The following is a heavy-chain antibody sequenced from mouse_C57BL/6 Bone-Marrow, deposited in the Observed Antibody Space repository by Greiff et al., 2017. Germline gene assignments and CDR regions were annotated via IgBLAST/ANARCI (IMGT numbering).Heavy chain of an antibody. CDR2: INPNNGGT. V-gene: IGHV1-22*01. D-gene: IGHD2-5*01. CDR3: AAYSNFHY. J-gene: IGHJ2*01. CDR1: GYTFTDYN. Sequence: VQLQQSGPELVKPGASVKMSCKASGYTFTDYNMHSVKQSHGKSLEWIGYINPNNGGTSYNQKFKGKATLTVNKSSSTAYMELRSLTSEDSAVYSCAAYSNFHYWGQGTTLTVSS.